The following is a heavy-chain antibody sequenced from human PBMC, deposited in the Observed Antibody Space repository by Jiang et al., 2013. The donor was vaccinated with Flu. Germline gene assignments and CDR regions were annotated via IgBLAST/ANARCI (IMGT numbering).Heavy chain of an antibody. CDR2: IYYSGST. V-gene: IGHV4-59*08. CDR3: ARRNGFSCMDV. Sequence: GLVKPSETLSLTCTVSGGSISSYYWSWIRQPPGKGLEWIGYIYYSGSTNYNPSLKSRVTISVDTSKNQFSLKLSSVTAADTAVYYCARRNGFSCMDVWGKGTTVTVSS. J-gene: IGHJ6*04. CDR1: GGSISSYY. D-gene: IGHD5-18*01.